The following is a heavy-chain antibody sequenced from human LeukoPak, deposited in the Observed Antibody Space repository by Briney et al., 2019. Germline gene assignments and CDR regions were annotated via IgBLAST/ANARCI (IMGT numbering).Heavy chain of an antibody. V-gene: IGHV3-15*01. CDR1: GFTFSNGW. CDR2: IKSKSDGGTT. D-gene: IGHD4-17*01. Sequence: PGGSLRLSCATSGFTFSNGWMSWVRQAPGKGLEWVGRIKSKSDGGTTDYAAPVKGRFTISRDDSKNTLYLQMNSLKTEDTAVNYCTTYYYGDPNYYYYYGMDVWGQGTTVTVSS. CDR3: TTYYYGDPNYYYYYGMDV. J-gene: IGHJ6*02.